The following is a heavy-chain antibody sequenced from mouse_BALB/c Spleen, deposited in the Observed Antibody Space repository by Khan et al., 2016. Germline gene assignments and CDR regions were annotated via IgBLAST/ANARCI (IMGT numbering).Heavy chain of an antibody. J-gene: IGHJ2*01. Sequence: VQLQQSGPDLVKPGASVKISCKASGYSFTGYYIHWVKQSHGKSLEWIGRVNPNHGGTSYNQKFKDKAIVTVDKSSSTAYMELRSLTSEDSAVYDCARTVLLPDCFDYWGQGTTLTVSS. CDR2: VNPNHGGT. D-gene: IGHD2-10*01. V-gene: IGHV1-26*01. CDR3: ARTVLLPDCFDY. CDR1: GYSFTGYY.